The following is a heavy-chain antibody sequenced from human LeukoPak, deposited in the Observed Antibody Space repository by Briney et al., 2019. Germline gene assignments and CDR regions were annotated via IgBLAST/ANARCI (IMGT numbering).Heavy chain of an antibody. CDR2: IYPGDSDT. D-gene: IGHD3-10*01. CDR1: GYRFSSYW. J-gene: IGHJ4*02. Sequence: GESLKISCQGSGYRFSSYWIGWVRQMPGKGLEWMGIIYPGDSDTTYSPSFQGQVTFSADKSISTAYLQWNSLKASDTAIYYCARVGVRGVNGRAYFDYWGQGTLVTVSS. CDR3: ARVGVRGVNGRAYFDY. V-gene: IGHV5-51*01.